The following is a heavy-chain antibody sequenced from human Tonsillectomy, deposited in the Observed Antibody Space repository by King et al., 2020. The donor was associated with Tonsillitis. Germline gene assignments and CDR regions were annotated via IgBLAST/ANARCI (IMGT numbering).Heavy chain of an antibody. CDR2: ISGSGGST. CDR1: GFTFSSYA. CDR3: AKASGGYGSGRYYSYYYYGMDV. J-gene: IGHJ6*02. Sequence: EVQLVESGGGLVQPGGSLRLSCAASGFTFSSYAMSWVRQAPGKGLEWVSVISGSGGSTYYADSVKGRFTISRDNSKNTLYLQMNSLRAEDTAVYYCAKASGGYGSGRYYSYYYYGMDVWGQGTTVTVSS. V-gene: IGHV3-23*04. D-gene: IGHD3-10*01.